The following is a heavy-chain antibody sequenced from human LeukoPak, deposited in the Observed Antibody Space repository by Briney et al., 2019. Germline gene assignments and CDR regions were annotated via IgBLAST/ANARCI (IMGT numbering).Heavy chain of an antibody. V-gene: IGHV4-59*08. D-gene: IGHD3-10*01. CDR3: ARHSENYSRYFDL. CDR2: IYYNGGT. Sequence: SETLSLTCSVSVGSISGAYWSWIRQTPGRGLEWIGYIYYNGGTNYNATLKSRVTILVDMFKNHFSLTMSPVNAGDTTMYYWARHSENYSRYFDLWGRGTLVTVSS. J-gene: IGHJ2*01. CDR1: VGSISGAY.